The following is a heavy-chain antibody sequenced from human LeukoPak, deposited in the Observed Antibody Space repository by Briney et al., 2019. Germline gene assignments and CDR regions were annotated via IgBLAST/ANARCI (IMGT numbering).Heavy chain of an antibody. CDR1: GFTFSNYA. Sequence: PGGSLRLSCAASGFTFSNYAMSWVRQAPGKGLEWVSALSGSGDITYYADSVKGRFTISRGNSKNTLYLQMNSLRAEDTAVYYCARRAGAYSHPYDYWGQGTLVTVSS. V-gene: IGHV3-23*01. CDR2: LSGSGDIT. J-gene: IGHJ4*02. CDR3: ARRAGAYSHPYDY. D-gene: IGHD4/OR15-4a*01.